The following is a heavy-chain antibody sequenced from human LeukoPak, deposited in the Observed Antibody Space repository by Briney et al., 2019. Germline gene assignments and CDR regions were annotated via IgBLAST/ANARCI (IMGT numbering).Heavy chain of an antibody. CDR1: GFTVSSYG. Sequence: GGSLRLSCAASGFTVSSYGMHWVRQAPGKGLEWVAVISYDGSNKYYADSVKGRFTISRDNSKNTLYLQMNSLRAEDTAVYYCAKVLLGTPSNFDSSGYYWASYYYGMDVWGQGTTVTVSS. J-gene: IGHJ6*02. CDR2: ISYDGSNK. D-gene: IGHD3-22*01. V-gene: IGHV3-30*18. CDR3: AKVLLGTPSNFDSSGYYWASYYYGMDV.